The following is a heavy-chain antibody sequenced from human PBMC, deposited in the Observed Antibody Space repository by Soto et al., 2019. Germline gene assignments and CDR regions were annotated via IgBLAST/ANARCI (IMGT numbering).Heavy chain of an antibody. V-gene: IGHV1-46*04. Sequence: QVQLVQSGAEVKKPGASVKISYKTSGYIFINYYIHWVRQAPGQGLEWVALFNPMSGSTNYAQKLQGRVTVTSDTSTSTGYMELSSLISEDTAVYYCARDLAAADYWGQGTLVTVSS. D-gene: IGHD6-13*01. CDR1: GYIFINYY. CDR2: FNPMSGST. CDR3: ARDLAAADY. J-gene: IGHJ4*02.